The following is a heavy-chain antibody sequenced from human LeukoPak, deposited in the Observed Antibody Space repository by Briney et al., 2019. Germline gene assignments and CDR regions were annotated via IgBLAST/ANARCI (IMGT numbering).Heavy chain of an antibody. V-gene: IGHV3-23*01. CDR1: GFTFSSYA. D-gene: IGHD6-13*01. CDR2: ISGSGGST. CDR3: AKFPSSSTWSYYFDY. J-gene: IGHJ4*02. Sequence: GGSLRLSCAASGFTFSSYAMTGVRQAPGKGLEWVSDISGSGGSTNYADSVKGRFTISRDNSKNTLYLQMNSLRAEDTAVYYCAKFPSSSTWSYYFDYWGQGTLVTVSS.